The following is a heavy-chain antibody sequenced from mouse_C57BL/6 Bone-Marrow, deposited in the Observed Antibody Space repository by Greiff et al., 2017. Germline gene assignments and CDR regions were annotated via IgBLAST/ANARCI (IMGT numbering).Heavy chain of an antibody. V-gene: IGHV14-3*01. CDR1: GFNIKNTY. CDR3: ARYHYSNYDYFDY. D-gene: IGHD2-5*01. Sequence: VQLQQSVAELVRPGASVKLSCTASGFNIKNTYMHWVKQRPEQGLEWIGRIDPANGNTKYAPKFQGQATITADTSSNTAYLQLSSLTSEDTAIYYSARYHYSNYDYFDYWGQGTTLTVSS. J-gene: IGHJ2*01. CDR2: IDPANGNT.